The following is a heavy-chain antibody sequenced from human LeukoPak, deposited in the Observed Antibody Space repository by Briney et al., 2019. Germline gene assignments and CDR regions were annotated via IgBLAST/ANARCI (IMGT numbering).Heavy chain of an antibody. CDR1: GFTFSRYW. D-gene: IGHD1-26*01. Sequence: GGSLRVSCAASGFTFSRYWMHWVRHAPGKGLVWVSRIKSDGSTTSYADSVKGRFTISRDNAKNTLYLQMNSLRAEDTAVYYCARERAYSANYYGGAVDSWGQGTLVTVSS. J-gene: IGHJ4*02. CDR3: ARERAYSANYYGGAVDS. CDR2: IKSDGSTT. V-gene: IGHV3-74*01.